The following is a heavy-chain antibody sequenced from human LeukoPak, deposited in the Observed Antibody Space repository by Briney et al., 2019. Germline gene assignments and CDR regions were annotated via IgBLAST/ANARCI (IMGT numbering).Heavy chain of an antibody. D-gene: IGHD2-15*01. J-gene: IGHJ3*02. CDR1: NYTFTRYG. CDR2: INAYNGDT. CDR3: APVYCSGAACLDVFKI. Sequence: ASVKVSCKASNYTFTRYGISWVRQAPGQGLEWMAWINAYNGDTNYAQKFQGRVTITRDTSASTAYMELSSLRSDDTALYYCAPVYCSGAACLDVFKIWGQGTIVTVSS. V-gene: IGHV1-18*01.